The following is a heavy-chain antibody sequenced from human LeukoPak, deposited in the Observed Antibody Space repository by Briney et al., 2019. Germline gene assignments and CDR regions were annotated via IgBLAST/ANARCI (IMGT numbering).Heavy chain of an antibody. D-gene: IGHD1-26*01. Sequence: GGSLRLSCAASAFSFSSYGMNWVRQAPGKGLEWVSFIRYDGSIKYYADSVKGRFTISRDNSKNTLYLEMNSLRAEDTAVYYCAKDRSYLIDYWGQGTLVTVSS. CDR1: AFSFSSYG. CDR3: AKDRSYLIDY. V-gene: IGHV3-30*02. J-gene: IGHJ4*02. CDR2: IRYDGSIK.